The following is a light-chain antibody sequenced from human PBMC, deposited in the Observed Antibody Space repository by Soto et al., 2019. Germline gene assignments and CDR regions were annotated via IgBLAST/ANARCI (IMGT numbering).Light chain of an antibody. J-gene: IGLJ1*01. CDR1: NSNIGTGYD. CDR2: GNT. Sequence: QAVVTQPPSVSGAPGQRVTISCTGNNSNIGTGYDVHWYQQLPGTAPKLLIYGNTNRPSGVPDRFSGSKSATSASLAITGLQAADEADYYCQSYDTSLTGFYVFGTGTKLTVL. CDR3: QSYDTSLTGFYV. V-gene: IGLV1-40*01.